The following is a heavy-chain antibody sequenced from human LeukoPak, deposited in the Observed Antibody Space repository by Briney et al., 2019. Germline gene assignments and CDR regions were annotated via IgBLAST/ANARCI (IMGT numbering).Heavy chain of an antibody. J-gene: IGHJ4*02. V-gene: IGHV3-48*03. CDR1: GFTFSSYE. Sequence: GGTLSFSCAASGFTFSSYEMIWVRQAPGKGLEWVSYVSSSGSTIDYADSVKGRFTISRDNAKNSLYLQMNSLRAEDTAVYYCARDPTYYYGSGSKDGYWGQGTLVTVSS. CDR2: VSSSGSTI. D-gene: IGHD3-10*01. CDR3: ARDPTYYYGSGSKDGY.